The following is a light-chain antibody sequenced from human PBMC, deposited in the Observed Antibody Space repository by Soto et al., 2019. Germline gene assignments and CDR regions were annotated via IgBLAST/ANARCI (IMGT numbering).Light chain of an antibody. J-gene: IGKJ2*01. CDR1: WSVSGN. Sequence: EIVMTQSPATLSVSPGERATLSCRASWSVSGNLAWYHQKPGQAPRLLIYGPSTRATGSPARFSGSGSGTDFTLTISSLQSEDFAVYYCQQYSDWPPMYTFGQGTKLDIK. V-gene: IGKV3-15*01. CDR2: GPS. CDR3: QQYSDWPPMYT.